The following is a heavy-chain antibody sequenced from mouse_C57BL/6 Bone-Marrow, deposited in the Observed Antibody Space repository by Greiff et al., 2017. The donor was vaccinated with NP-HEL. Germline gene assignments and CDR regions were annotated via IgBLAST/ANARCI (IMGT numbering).Heavy chain of an antibody. V-gene: IGHV1-81*01. J-gene: IGHJ1*03. CDR2: IYPRSGNT. CDR3: ARSKVYYYGSTSYWYFDV. Sequence: QVQLQQSGAELARPGASVKLSCKASGYTFTSYGISWVKQRTGQGLEWIGEIYPRSGNTYYNEKFKGKATLTADKSSSTAYMELRSLTSEDSAVYFCARSKVYYYGSTSYWYFDVWGTGTTVTVSS. CDR1: GYTFTSYG. D-gene: IGHD1-1*01.